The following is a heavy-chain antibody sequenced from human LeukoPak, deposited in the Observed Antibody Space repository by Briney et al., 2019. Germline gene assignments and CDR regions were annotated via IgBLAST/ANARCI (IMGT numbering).Heavy chain of an antibody. Sequence: ASVKVSCKASGYTFTSYYVHWVRQAPGQGLEWLGTFKPNTRSAHPGLGFRDRVSMTGDMSTSTVFIELNSLRSEDTAVYYCVRETDGGTYDYWGQGTLVTVS. V-gene: IGHV1-46*01. D-gene: IGHD3-16*01. CDR1: GYTFTSYY. CDR2: FKPNTRSA. J-gene: IGHJ4*01. CDR3: VRETDGGTYDY.